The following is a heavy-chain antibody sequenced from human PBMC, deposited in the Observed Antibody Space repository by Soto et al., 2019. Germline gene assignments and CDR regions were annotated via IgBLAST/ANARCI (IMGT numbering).Heavy chain of an antibody. D-gene: IGHD3-16*01. CDR2: MYYSGST. Sequence: QVQLQESGPGLVKPSETLSLSCSVSGGSISGHYWSWVRQTPGKGLEWIGYMYYSGSTNYNPSLMSRGTTSGDTSNTHFSLRLTSVTAADTAVDYCARGPYYDLIWNYYYMDVWGKGTTVTVSS. CDR1: GGSISGHY. J-gene: IGHJ6*03. CDR3: ARGPYYDLIWNYYYMDV. V-gene: IGHV4-59*08.